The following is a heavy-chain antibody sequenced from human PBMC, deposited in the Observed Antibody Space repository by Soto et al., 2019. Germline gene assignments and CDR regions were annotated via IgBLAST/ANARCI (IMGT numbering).Heavy chain of an antibody. CDR3: ARESRGSSWLDYYYYYYMDV. V-gene: IGHV3-74*01. CDR1: GFTFSSYW. CDR2: INSDGSST. J-gene: IGHJ6*03. D-gene: IGHD6-13*01. Sequence: GGSLRLSCAASGFTFSSYWMHWVRQAPGKGLVWVSRINSDGSSTSYADSVKGRFTISRDNAKNTLYLQMNSLRAEDTAVYYCARESRGSSWLDYYYYYYMDVWGKGTTVTVSS.